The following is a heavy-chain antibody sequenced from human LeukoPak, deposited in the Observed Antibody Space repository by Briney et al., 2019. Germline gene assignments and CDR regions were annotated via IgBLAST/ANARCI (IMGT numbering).Heavy chain of an antibody. V-gene: IGHV3-33*01. J-gene: IGHJ5*02. CDR3: ARTLLAAPNWFDP. Sequence: GGSLRLSCAASGFTFSSYGMHWVRQAPGKGLEWVAVIRYDGSNKYYADSVKGRFTISRDNSKNTLYLQMNSLRAEDTAVYYCARTLLAAPNWFDPWGQGTLVTVSS. D-gene: IGHD6-6*01. CDR2: IRYDGSNK. CDR1: GFTFSSYG.